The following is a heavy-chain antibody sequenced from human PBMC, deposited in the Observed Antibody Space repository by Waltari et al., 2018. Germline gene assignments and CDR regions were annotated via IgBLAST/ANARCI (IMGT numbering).Heavy chain of an antibody. D-gene: IGHD6-13*01. CDR3: ARARGGVAAAGYLDF. Sequence: QVQLQESGPGLVRPSETLSLTCGVSGYSISSGYYWGWIRQPPGKGVEWIGSIYYSWSTYYNPSLESRVTISVDTSKNQFSRRLSSVTAADTALYYCARARGGVAAAGYLDFWGQGTLVTVSS. CDR2: IYYSWST. V-gene: IGHV4-38-2*01. J-gene: IGHJ4*02. CDR1: GYSISSGYY.